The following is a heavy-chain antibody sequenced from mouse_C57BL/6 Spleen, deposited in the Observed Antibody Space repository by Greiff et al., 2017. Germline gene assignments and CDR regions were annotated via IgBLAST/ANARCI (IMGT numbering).Heavy chain of an antibody. CDR3: ARGRTYDGYPYFDY. J-gene: IGHJ2*01. Sequence: VQLKESGPELVKPGASVKIPCKASGYTFTDYNMDWVKQSHGTSLEWIGDINPNNGGTIYNQKFKGKATLTVDKSCVTAYMELRSLTSEDTAVYYCARGRTYDGYPYFDYWGQGTTLTVSS. D-gene: IGHD2-3*01. CDR1: GYTFTDYN. V-gene: IGHV1-18*01. CDR2: INPNNGGT.